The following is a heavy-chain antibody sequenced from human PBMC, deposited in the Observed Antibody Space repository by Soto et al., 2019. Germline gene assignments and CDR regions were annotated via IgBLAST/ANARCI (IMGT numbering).Heavy chain of an antibody. CDR2: FIPIIGGG. J-gene: IGHJ3*01. CDR3: ARRSVSHSNAFDF. D-gene: IGHD2-15*01. CDR1: GGTFRNLA. Sequence: QVQLVQSGAEVKKPGSSVKVSCKASGGTFRNLAINWVRQAPGQGLEWMGGFIPIIGGGINAQKFQVRVTITSDESTSTAYMELSSLKSEDTAMYFGARRSVSHSNAFDFWGQGTMVTVSS. V-gene: IGHV1-69*01.